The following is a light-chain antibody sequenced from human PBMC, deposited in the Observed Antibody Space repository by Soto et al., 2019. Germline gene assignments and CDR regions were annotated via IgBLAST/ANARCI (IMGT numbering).Light chain of an antibody. CDR2: KAS. V-gene: IGKV1-5*03. CDR3: QQYGSSGT. J-gene: IGKJ1*01. Sequence: DIQMTQSPSTLSGSVGDRVTITCRASQTISSWLAWYQQKPGKAPKLLIYKASTLKSGVPSRCSGSGSGTEFTLTISSLQPDDFAVYYCQQYGSSGTFGQGTKVDIK. CDR1: QTISSW.